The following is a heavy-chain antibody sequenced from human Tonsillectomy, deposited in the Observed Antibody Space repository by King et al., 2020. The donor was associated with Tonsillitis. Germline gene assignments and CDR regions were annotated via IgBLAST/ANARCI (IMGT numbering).Heavy chain of an antibody. V-gene: IGHV3-72*01. CDR3: ALGYTYQTEAFDI. D-gene: IGHD1-1*01. J-gene: IGHJ3*02. CDR1: GFTLSNQY. CDR2: SRNKHNSYST. Sequence: VQLVQSGGGLVQPGGSLRLSCAGTGFTLSNQYMDWVRQAPGRGLEWVGRSRNKHNSYSTQYPASVKGRFSISRDDSKNSLYLQMNSLKTEDTAVYYCALGYTYQTEAFDIWGQGTMVTVSS.